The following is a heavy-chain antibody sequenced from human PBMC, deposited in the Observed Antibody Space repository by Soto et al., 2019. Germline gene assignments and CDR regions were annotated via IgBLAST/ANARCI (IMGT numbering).Heavy chain of an antibody. D-gene: IGHD5-18*01. V-gene: IGHV4-39*07. J-gene: IGHJ4*02. CDR3: ARGRLPYDY. CDR1: GGSISSGGYY. CDR2: INYSGST. Sequence: SETLSLTCTVSGGSISSGGYYWSWIRQHPGKGLEWIGEINYSGSTNYNPSLKSRVTISVDTSKNQFSLKLSSVTAADTAVYYCARGRLPYDYWGQGTLVTVSS.